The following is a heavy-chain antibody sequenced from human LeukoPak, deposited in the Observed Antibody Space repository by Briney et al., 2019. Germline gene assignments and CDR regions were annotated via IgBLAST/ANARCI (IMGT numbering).Heavy chain of an antibody. CDR3: ARGQKYRNGYTVTELGSGYFAY. J-gene: IGHJ4*02. CDR1: GGSISSYY. CDR2: IYYSGRT. Sequence: SETLSLTCTVSGGSISSYYWSWIRQPAGKGLEWIGYIYYSGRTNYNPSLKSRVTISIDTSKNQFSLTLSSVTTADAAVYYCARGQKYRNGYTVTELGSGYFAYWGQGTLVTVSS. V-gene: IGHV4-59*01. D-gene: IGHD5-18*01.